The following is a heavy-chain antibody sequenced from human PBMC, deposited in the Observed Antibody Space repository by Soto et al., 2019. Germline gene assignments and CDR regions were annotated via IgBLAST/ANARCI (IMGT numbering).Heavy chain of an antibody. Sequence: ASVKVSCKASGYTFTTFGISWVRQAPGQGLEWMGWISTYNGNTNYAQKVQGRLTMTTDTSTSTAYMELRSLTSDDTAVYYCARGFCSSSSCDNWFDPWGQGTLVTVS. CDR1: GYTFTTFG. J-gene: IGHJ5*02. D-gene: IGHD2-2*01. V-gene: IGHV1-18*01. CDR3: ARGFCSSSSCDNWFDP. CDR2: ISTYNGNT.